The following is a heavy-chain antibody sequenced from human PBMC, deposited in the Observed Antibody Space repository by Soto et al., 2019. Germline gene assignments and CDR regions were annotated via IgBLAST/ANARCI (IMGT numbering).Heavy chain of an antibody. CDR2: INPILGIA. J-gene: IGHJ3*02. CDR3: ARGQLGYCTNGVCAQGDVNAFDI. Sequence: SVKVSCKASGYTFTSYYMHWVRQAPGQGLEWMGIINPILGIANYAQKFQGRVTITADKSTSTAYMELSSLRSEDTAVYYCARGQLGYCTNGVCAQGDVNAFDIWGQGTMVTVSS. V-gene: IGHV1-69*04. CDR1: GYTFTSYY. D-gene: IGHD2-8*01.